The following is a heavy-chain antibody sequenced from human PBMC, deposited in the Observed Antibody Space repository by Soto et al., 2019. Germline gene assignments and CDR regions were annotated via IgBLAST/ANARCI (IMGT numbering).Heavy chain of an antibody. CDR1: GYTFTNYD. V-gene: IGHV1-8*01. J-gene: IGHJ5*02. Sequence: QAQLVQSGAEVKEPGASVKVSCKASGYTFTNYDISWVRQATGQGLEWMGWMNPNSANTGYAQKFQGRVSMTRDTSRNTAYLELSSLTSEDTAIYYCARMATSGNLNWFDPWGQGTLVTVSS. CDR2: MNPNSANT. CDR3: ARMATSGNLNWFDP. D-gene: IGHD1-26*01.